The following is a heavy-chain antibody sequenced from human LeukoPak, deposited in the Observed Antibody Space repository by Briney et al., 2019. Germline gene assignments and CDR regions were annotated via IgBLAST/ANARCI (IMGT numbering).Heavy chain of an antibody. V-gene: IGHV1-69*06. J-gene: IGHJ4*02. CDR3: ARDSLGQQWLFYFDY. Sequence: SVKASCKASGGTFSSYAISWVRQAPGQGLEWMGGIIPIFGTANYAQKFQGRVTITADKSTSTAYMELSSLRSEDTAVYYCARDSLGQQWLFYFDYCGQGTLVTVSS. CDR2: IIPIFGTA. D-gene: IGHD6-19*01. CDR1: GGTFSSYA.